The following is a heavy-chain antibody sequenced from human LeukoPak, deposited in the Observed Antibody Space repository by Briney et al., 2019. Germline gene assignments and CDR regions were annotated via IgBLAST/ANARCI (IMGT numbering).Heavy chain of an antibody. CDR1: GFTFSSYT. CDR3: LTGSYFGVAGAFDI. Sequence: PGGSLRLSCAASGFTFSSYTMNWVRQPPGKGLEWIGSIYYSGSTYYNPSLKSRVTISVDTSKNQFSLKLSSVTAADTAVYYCLTGSYFGVAGAFDIWGQGTMVTVSS. D-gene: IGHD1-26*01. J-gene: IGHJ3*02. CDR2: IYYSGST. V-gene: IGHV4-39*07.